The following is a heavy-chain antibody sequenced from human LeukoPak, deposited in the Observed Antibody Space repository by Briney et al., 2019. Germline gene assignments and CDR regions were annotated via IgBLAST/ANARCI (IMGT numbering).Heavy chain of an antibody. Sequence: PSETRSLTCTVSGGSISSYYWSWIRQPAGKGLEWIGRIYTSGSTNYNPSLKSRVTMSVDTSKNQFSLKLSSVTAADTAVYYCARDQRYYDSSGYYPSYWYFDLWGRGTLVTVSS. CDR3: ARDQRYYDSSGYYPSYWYFDL. J-gene: IGHJ2*01. CDR2: IYTSGST. CDR1: GGSISSYY. D-gene: IGHD3-22*01. V-gene: IGHV4-4*07.